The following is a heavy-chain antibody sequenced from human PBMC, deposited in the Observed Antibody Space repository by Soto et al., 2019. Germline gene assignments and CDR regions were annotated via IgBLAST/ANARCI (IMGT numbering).Heavy chain of an antibody. V-gene: IGHV3-30*18. CDR2: ISYDGSNK. D-gene: IGHD6-6*01. CDR1: GFTFSSYG. J-gene: IGHJ6*02. Sequence: QVQLVESGGGVVQPGRSLRLSCAASGFTFSSYGMHWVRQAPGKGLEWVAVISYDGSNKYYADSVKGRFTISRDNSKNTLYLQMNSLRAEDTAVYYCAKEEYSSSRYYYYYGMDVWGQGTTVTVSS. CDR3: AKEEYSSSRYYYYYGMDV.